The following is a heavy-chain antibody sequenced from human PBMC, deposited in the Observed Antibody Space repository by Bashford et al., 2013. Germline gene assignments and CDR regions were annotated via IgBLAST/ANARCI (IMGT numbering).Heavy chain of an antibody. J-gene: IGHJ4*02. CDR3: ATSEITYDILTGRNRRTDYFDY. V-gene: IGHV4-39*01. CDR1: GGSISSSSYY. Sequence: SETLSLTCTVSGGSISSSSYYWGWIRQPPGKGLEWIGSIYYSGSTYYNPSLKSRVTISVDTSKNQFSLKLSSVTAADTAVYYCATSEITYDILTGRNRRTDYFDYWGQGTLVTVSS. CDR2: IYYSGST. D-gene: IGHD3-9*01.